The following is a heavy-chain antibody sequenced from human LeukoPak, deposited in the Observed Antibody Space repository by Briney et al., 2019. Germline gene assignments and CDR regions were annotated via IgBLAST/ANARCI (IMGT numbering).Heavy chain of an antibody. J-gene: IGHJ3*02. V-gene: IGHV1-18*04. Sequence: ASVKVSCKASGYTFTAYYMHWVRQAPGQGLEWMGWISAYNGNTNYAQKLQGRVTMTTDTSTSTAYMELRSLRSDDTAVYYCARENSGTDAFDIWGQGTMVTVSS. D-gene: IGHD3-10*01. CDR3: ARENSGTDAFDI. CDR2: ISAYNGNT. CDR1: GYTFTAYY.